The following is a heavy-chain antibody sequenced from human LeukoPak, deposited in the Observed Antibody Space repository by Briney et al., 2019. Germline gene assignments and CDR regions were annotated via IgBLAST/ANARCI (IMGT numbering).Heavy chain of an antibody. CDR3: ARGGGLDV. D-gene: IGHD3-16*01. V-gene: IGHV3-7*03. CDR1: GFTFSSYW. J-gene: IGHJ6*02. Sequence: GGSLRLSCAASGFTFSSYWMNWARQAPGKGLEWVASINHNGNVNYYVDSVKGRFTIARDNAKNSLYLQMSNLRAEDTAVYFCARGGGLDVWGQGATVTVSS. CDR2: INHNGNVN.